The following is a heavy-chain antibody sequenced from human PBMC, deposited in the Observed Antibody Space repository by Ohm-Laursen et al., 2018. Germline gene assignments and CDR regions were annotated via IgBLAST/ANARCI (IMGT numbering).Heavy chain of an antibody. V-gene: IGHV3-30*18. CDR1: GFTFSSYG. Sequence: SSLRLSCAASGFTFSSYGMHWVRQAPGKGLEWVAVISYDGSNKYYADSVKGRFTISRDNSKNTLYLQMNSLRAEDTAVYYCAKEAFGVATVFYYYGMDVWGQGTTVTVSS. CDR2: ISYDGSNK. J-gene: IGHJ6*02. CDR3: AKEAFGVATVFYYYGMDV. D-gene: IGHD5-12*01.